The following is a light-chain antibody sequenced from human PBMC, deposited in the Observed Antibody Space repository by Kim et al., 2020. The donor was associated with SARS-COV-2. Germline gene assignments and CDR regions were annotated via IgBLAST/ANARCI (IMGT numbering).Light chain of an antibody. CDR3: CSYAHKDLWV. J-gene: IGLJ3*02. CDR2: DVS. CDR1: SSDVGCYNY. Sequence: QSVLTQPRSVSGSPGQAVTISCTGTSSDVGCYNYVSWYQQLPGKAPKLMIYDVSERPSGVPDRFSGSKSGNTASLTVSGLQAEDEADYYCCSYAHKDLWVFGGGTKLTVL. V-gene: IGLV2-11*01.